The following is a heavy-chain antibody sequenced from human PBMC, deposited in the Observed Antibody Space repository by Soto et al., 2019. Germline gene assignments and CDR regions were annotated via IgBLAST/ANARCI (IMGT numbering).Heavy chain of an antibody. CDR2: ISSSGSTI. CDR3: AIIAQLDEY. D-gene: IGHD6-6*01. Sequence: XGSLRLSCASSVFTFSSYEMNWVRQAPGKGLEWVSYISSSGSTIYYADSVKGRFTISRDNAKNSLYLQMNSLRAEDTAVYYCAIIAQLDEYWGQGTLVTVSS. CDR1: VFTFSSYE. V-gene: IGHV3-48*03. J-gene: IGHJ4*02.